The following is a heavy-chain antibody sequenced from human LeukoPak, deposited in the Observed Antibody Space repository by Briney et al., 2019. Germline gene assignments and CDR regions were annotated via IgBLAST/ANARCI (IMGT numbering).Heavy chain of an antibody. D-gene: IGHD3-16*01. CDR1: GFTFSSYA. Sequence: GGSLRLSCAASGFTFSSYAMHWVRQAPGKGLEWVAVISYDGSNKYYVDSVKGRFTISRDNSKNTLYLQMNSLRAEDTAVYYCAREHHDGSPEIWGQGTMVTVSS. J-gene: IGHJ3*02. CDR3: AREHHDGSPEI. CDR2: ISYDGSNK. V-gene: IGHV3-30-3*01.